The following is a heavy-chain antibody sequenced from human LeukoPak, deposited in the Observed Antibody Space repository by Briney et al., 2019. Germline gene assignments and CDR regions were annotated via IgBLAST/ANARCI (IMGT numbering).Heavy chain of an antibody. J-gene: IGHJ4*02. CDR3: ARVYGVVNY. D-gene: IGHD3-3*01. CDR2: IKQDGSEK. CDR1: GFTFSYYW. Sequence: GGSLRLSCAASGFTFSYYWMSWVRQAPGKGLEWVANIKQDGSEKYYVDSVKGRFTISRDNAKNSLYLQMNSLRAEDTAVYYCARVYGVVNYWGQGTLVTVSS. V-gene: IGHV3-7*01.